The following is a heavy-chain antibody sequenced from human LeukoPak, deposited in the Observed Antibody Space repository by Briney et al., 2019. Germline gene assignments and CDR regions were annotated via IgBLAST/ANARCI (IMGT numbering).Heavy chain of an antibody. CDR2: ISHDGTNK. V-gene: IGHV3-30*18. J-gene: IGHJ6*02. CDR3: AKAHLSDYGDYVRFHYNGMDV. Sequence: GRSLRLSCAASGFTFSRNGMHWVRQAPGKGLEWVAVISHDGTNKYHADSVKGRFTISRDNSKNTLYLQMSSLRAEDTAVYYCAKAHLSDYGDYVRFHYNGMDVWGQGTTASVSS. CDR1: GFTFSRNG. D-gene: IGHD4-17*01.